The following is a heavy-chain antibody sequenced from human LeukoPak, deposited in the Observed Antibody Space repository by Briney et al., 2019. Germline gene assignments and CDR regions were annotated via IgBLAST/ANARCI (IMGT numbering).Heavy chain of an antibody. CDR1: GGTFSFYA. CDR2: IIPIFNIT. D-gene: IGHD5-18*01. V-gene: IGHV1-69*13. J-gene: IGHJ4*02. Sequence: SVKVSCKASGGTFSFYAISRVRQAPGQGLEWMGGIIPIFNITNYAQKFLGRVTLTADESTSTAYMELSILRSEDTAVYYCARGHSGMTVMVNLDYWGQGTLVTVSS. CDR3: ARGHSGMTVMVNLDY.